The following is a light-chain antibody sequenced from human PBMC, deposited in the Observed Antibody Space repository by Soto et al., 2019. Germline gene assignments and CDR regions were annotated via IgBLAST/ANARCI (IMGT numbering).Light chain of an antibody. CDR1: QSVSSD. CDR2: AAS. V-gene: IGKV3-15*01. J-gene: IGKJ1*01. Sequence: EIEMTQSPATLSVSPGARAPLSCWARQSVSSDLAWYQQRPGQAPRLLIYAASTRATGIPARFGGSGSASGREFTLIISSLQSEDFAVYYCQQYNNWPQTFGQGTKVDIK. CDR3: QQYNNWPQT.